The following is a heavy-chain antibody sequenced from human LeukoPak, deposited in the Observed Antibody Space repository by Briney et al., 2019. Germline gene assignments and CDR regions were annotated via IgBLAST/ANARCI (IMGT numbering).Heavy chain of an antibody. J-gene: IGHJ4*02. Sequence: ASVKVSCKASGYTFTGYYMYWVRQAPGQGLEWMGWLNPNSGDTNYAQKFQGWVTMTRDTSISTVYMELRRLRSDDTAVYYCARSRIQADAVTRTTFDYWGQGTLVTVSS. D-gene: IGHD5-18*01. CDR3: ARSRIQADAVTRTTFDY. CDR1: GYTFTGYY. CDR2: LNPNSGDT. V-gene: IGHV1-2*04.